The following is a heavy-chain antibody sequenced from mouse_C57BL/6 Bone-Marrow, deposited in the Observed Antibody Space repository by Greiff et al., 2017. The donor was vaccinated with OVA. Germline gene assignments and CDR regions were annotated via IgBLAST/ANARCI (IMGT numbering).Heavy chain of an antibody. V-gene: IGHV14-4*01. CDR2: IDPENGDT. D-gene: IGHD1-1*01. CDR1: GFTIKDDY. J-gene: IGHJ1*03. CDR3: TTGATVADWYFDV. Sequence: VQLQQSGAELVRPGASVKLSCTASGFTIKDDYMHWVKQRPEQGLEWIGWIDPENGDTEYASKFQGKATITADTSSNTAYLQLSSLTSEDTAVYYCTTGATVADWYFDVCGRGTTVTVSA.